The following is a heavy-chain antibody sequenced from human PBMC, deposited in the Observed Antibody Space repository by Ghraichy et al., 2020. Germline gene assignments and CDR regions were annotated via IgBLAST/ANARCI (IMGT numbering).Heavy chain of an antibody. CDR2: VIPIFDTP. CDR1: GGTFSTFA. D-gene: IGHD2-2*01. Sequence: SVKVSCRASGGTFSTFAISWVRQAPGHGLEWMGGVIPIFDTPTYAQKFRSRVTFTTDESTSTAYMELSSLTSEDTAFYYCASRYCGTTACQRKPYYCDYWGQGTLVTVSS. CDR3: ASRYCGTTACQRKPYYCDY. V-gene: IGHV1-69*05. J-gene: IGHJ4*02.